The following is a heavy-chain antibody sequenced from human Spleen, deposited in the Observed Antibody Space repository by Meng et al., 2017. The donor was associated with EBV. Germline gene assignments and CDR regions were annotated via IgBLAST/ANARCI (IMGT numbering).Heavy chain of an antibody. CDR2: GYQSGTP. J-gene: IGHJ4*02. Sequence: ILVWPPPGKGLDWIGGGYQSGTPNYNQSLKSRVAISVDKYSNKFSLNLTSVPAADTAVYYCVSTAGQSTTWRYFDLWGRGTLVTVSS. CDR3: VSTAGQSTTWRYFDL. V-gene: IGHV4-4*02. D-gene: IGHD1-1*01.